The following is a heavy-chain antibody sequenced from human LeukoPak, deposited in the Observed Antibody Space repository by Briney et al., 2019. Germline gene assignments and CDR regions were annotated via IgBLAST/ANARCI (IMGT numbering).Heavy chain of an antibody. Sequence: GGSLRLSCAASGFTFSSYGMHWVRQAPGKGLEWVAVIWYDGSNKYYADSVKGRFTISRDNSKNTLYLQMNSLRAEDTAVYYCAKDWRRWPNPSEYYFDYWGQGTLVTVSS. D-gene: IGHD2-15*01. CDR2: IWYDGSNK. CDR3: AKDWRRWPNPSEYYFDY. V-gene: IGHV3-33*06. J-gene: IGHJ4*02. CDR1: GFTFSSYG.